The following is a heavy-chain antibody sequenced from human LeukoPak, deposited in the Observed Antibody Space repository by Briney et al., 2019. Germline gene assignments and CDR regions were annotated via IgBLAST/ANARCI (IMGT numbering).Heavy chain of an antibody. J-gene: IGHJ3*02. CDR3: ATYYDILTGSDAFDI. CDR1: GYTFTGYY. Sequence: GASVKVSCKASGYTFTGYYMHWVRQAPGQGLEWMGWINPNSGGTNYAQKFQGRVTMTRDTSISTAYMELSRLRSDDTAVYYCATYYDILTGSDAFDIWGQGTMVTVSS. CDR2: INPNSGGT. V-gene: IGHV1-2*02. D-gene: IGHD3-9*01.